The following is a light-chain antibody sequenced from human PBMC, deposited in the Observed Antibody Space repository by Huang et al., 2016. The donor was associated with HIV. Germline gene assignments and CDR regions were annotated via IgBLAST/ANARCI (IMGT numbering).Light chain of an antibody. Sequence: EIVMTQSPATLSVSPGERATLSCSASQSVSSNLAWYQQKPGQAPRLLIYGASTRATGIPARFSGSVSGTEFTLTISSLQSEDFAVYYCQQYNNWPSFGPGTKVDIK. CDR1: QSVSSN. CDR2: GAS. J-gene: IGKJ3*01. V-gene: IGKV3-15*01. CDR3: QQYNNWPS.